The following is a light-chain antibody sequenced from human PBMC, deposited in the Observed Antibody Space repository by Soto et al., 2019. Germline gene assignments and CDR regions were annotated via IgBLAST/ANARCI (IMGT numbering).Light chain of an antibody. J-gene: IGKJ5*01. CDR1: QSVRDRY. CDR3: QQRHMWPIT. V-gene: IGKV3D-20*02. CDR2: DTS. Sequence: EIVLTQSPGTLSLSPGERATLSCMASQSVRDRYLAWYQQKPGQAPSLLIYDTSTRATGVPDRFSGSGSGTDFTLTISSLEPEDSAVYYCQQRHMWPITFGQGTRLEI.